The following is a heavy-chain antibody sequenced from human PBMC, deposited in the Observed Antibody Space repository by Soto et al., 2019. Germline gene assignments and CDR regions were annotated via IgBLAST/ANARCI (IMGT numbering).Heavy chain of an antibody. V-gene: IGHV5-10-1*01. CDR1: GHRVISYW. CDR2: IDPSDSYT. CDR3: ARLPASRCSGSSCHRGS. J-gene: IGHJ5*02. Sequence: LQSSCKGCGHRVISYWMESVRQMPGKGLEWMGRIDPSDSYTNYSPSFQGHVTISADKSINTAYLQWSSLKASDTAMYYCARLPASRCSGSSCHRGSWGQGTLVTVSS. D-gene: IGHD2-15*01.